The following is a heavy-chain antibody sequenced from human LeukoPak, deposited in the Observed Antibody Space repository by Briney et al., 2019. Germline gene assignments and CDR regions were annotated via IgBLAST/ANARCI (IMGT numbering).Heavy chain of an antibody. V-gene: IGHV3-23*01. CDR1: GFTFTNYG. CDR2: ISPSGDIT. J-gene: IGHJ4*02. D-gene: IGHD5-18*01. CDR3: AKDRAWLQFWS. Sequence: GGTLRLSCAASGFTFTNYGMNWVRQAPGKGLEWVSGISPSGDITYYADSVKGRFTISRDNSKNTVYLQVNSLRAEDTAVFYCAKDRAWLQFWSWGQGTLVTVSS.